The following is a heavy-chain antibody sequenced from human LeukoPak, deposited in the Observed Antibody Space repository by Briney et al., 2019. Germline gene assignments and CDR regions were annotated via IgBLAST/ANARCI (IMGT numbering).Heavy chain of an antibody. Sequence: GGSLRLSCAASGFTFSNAWMSWVRQAPGKGLEWVGRLKGKTDGGTTDYGAPVKGRFTISRDDSKNTLYLQMNSLKTEDTAVYYCATEGLTIAAAVFDYWGQGTLVTVSS. CDR2: LKGKTDGGTT. CDR1: GFTFSNAW. CDR3: ATEGLTIAAAVFDY. V-gene: IGHV3-15*01. J-gene: IGHJ4*02. D-gene: IGHD6-13*01.